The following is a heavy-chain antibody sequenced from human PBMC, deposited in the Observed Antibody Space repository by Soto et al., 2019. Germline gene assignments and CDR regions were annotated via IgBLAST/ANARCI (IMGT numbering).Heavy chain of an antibody. CDR1: GFGFGGKT. J-gene: IGHJ4*02. Sequence: GGSLRLSCAASGFGFGGKTMYWVRQAPGRGLEWVALIAHDGSNKYNADSVKGRFTISRDNSKNTLYLQMNSLRTDDTAAYYCARDRGNEVSYSDYWGLGTQVTVSS. D-gene: IGHD1-1*01. V-gene: IGHV3-30-3*01. CDR3: ARDRGNEVSYSDY. CDR2: IAHDGSNK.